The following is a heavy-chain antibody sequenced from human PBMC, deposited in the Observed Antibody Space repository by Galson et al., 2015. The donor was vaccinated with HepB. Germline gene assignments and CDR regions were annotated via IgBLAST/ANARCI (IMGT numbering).Heavy chain of an antibody. V-gene: IGHV3-7*01. CDR3: TSAFSGPQY. CDR1: GFTFSTSW. Sequence: SLRLSCAASGFTFSTSWMSWVRQAPGKGLEWVGCIKEDGTDKYCVDSVKGRFTISRDNAENSLYLQMNSLRAEDTAVYYCTSAFSGPQYWGQGALVAVSS. J-gene: IGHJ4*02. D-gene: IGHD2/OR15-2a*01. CDR2: IKEDGTDK.